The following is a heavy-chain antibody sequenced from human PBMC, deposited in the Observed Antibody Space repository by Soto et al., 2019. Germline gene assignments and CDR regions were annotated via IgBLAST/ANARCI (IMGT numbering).Heavy chain of an antibody. J-gene: IGHJ4*02. CDR1: GFTFISYA. D-gene: IGHD2-15*01. CDR2: ISKDGSNK. Sequence: QVQLVESGGGVVQPGSSLRLSCAASGFTFISYAIHWVRQAPGKGLEWVAVISKDGSNKYYADSVKVRFTISRDNSKNTLSLQINSLRAEDTAVYYCARDFCSGGGCTLDYWGQGTLVTVSS. CDR3: ARDFCSGGGCTLDY. V-gene: IGHV3-30-3*01.